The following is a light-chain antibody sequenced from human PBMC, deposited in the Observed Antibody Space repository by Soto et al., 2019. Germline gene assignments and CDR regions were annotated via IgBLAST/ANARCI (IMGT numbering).Light chain of an antibody. CDR2: GTN. J-gene: IGLJ3*02. Sequence: QSVLTRPPSASGTPGQRVTSSCSGSSSNIGINTVNWYQQLPGTAPKLLIYGTNQRPPGVPDRFSGSKSGTSGSLAISGLQSEDEADYYCAAWDDGLNGWVFGGGTKVTVL. V-gene: IGLV1-44*01. CDR3: AAWDDGLNGWV. CDR1: SSNIGINT.